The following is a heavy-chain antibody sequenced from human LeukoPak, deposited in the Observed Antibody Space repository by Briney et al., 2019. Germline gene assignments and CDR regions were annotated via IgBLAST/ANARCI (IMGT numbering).Heavy chain of an antibody. J-gene: IGHJ6*02. D-gene: IGHD2-15*01. CDR2: IKQDGSEK. Sequence: GGSLRLSCAASGFTFSSYWMSWVRQAPGKGLEWVANIKQDGSEKYYVDSVKGRFTISRDNAKNSLYLQMNSRRAEDTAVYYCARDGPSSLVADTYYGMDVWGQGTTVTVSS. CDR1: GFTFSSYW. V-gene: IGHV3-7*01. CDR3: ARDGPSSLVADTYYGMDV.